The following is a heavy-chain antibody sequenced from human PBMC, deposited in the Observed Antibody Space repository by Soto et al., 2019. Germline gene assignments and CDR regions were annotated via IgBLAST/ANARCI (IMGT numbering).Heavy chain of an antibody. Sequence: PAGSLRLSCAASGFTFSSYSKSWFRQPPPKGLEWGSGISGSGDNTFYTASLKGRYNISGDTSKNKLSLQLNSVRADASAVYYCEKVRPTSGVRLCMYAPQDPFDIWGQGTMVTV. J-gene: IGHJ3*02. CDR3: EKVRPTSGVRLCMYAPQDPFDI. V-gene: IGHV3-23*01. D-gene: IGHD5-18*01. CDR1: GFTFSSYS. CDR2: ISGSGDNT.